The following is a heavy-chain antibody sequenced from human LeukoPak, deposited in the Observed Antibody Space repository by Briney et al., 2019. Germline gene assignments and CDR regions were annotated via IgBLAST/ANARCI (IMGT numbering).Heavy chain of an antibody. D-gene: IGHD5-12*01. CDR3: ARGRGVVATIGRWFDP. Sequence: SETLSLTCAVYGGSFSGYYWSWIRQPPGKGLEWIGEINHSGSTNYNPSLKSRVTISVDTSKNQFSLKLSSVTAADTAVYYCARGRGVVATIGRWFDPWGQGTLVTVSS. CDR2: INHSGST. V-gene: IGHV4-34*01. CDR1: GGSFSGYY. J-gene: IGHJ5*02.